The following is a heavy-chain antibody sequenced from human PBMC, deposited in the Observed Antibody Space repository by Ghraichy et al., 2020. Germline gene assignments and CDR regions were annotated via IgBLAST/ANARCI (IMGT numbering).Heavy chain of an antibody. V-gene: IGHV3-21*01. CDR3: ARNFGYYFYPMDV. CDR2: ISPNSTYI. CDR1: GFIFNTYS. D-gene: IGHD3-10*01. Sequence: LSLTCAASGFIFNTYSMNWVRQAPGKGLEWVSSISPNSTYIYYADSVRGRFTISRDNAKNSLYLQMNSLRAEDTAVFFCARNFGYYFYPMDVWGQGTTVTGSS. J-gene: IGHJ6*02.